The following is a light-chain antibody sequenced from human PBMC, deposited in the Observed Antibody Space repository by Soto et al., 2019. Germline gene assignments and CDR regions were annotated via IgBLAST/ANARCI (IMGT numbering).Light chain of an antibody. V-gene: IGKV1-27*01. CDR1: QDISNY. CDR2: AAS. Sequence: DIQMTQSPSSLSASVGDRVTITCRASQDISNYLAWYQQKPGKVPKLLIYAASTLQSGVPSRFSGSGSGTDFTFTISSLQPEDVATYYCQWYNSAPRAFGQGTKVEI. CDR3: QWYNSAPRA. J-gene: IGKJ1*01.